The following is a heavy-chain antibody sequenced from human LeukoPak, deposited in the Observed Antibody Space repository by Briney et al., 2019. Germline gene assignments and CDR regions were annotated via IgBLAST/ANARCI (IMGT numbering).Heavy chain of an antibody. J-gene: IGHJ4*02. D-gene: IGHD3-16*02. CDR3: ARDPYDYVWGSYRYRPGPFDY. CDR1: GFTFSNFA. CDR2: ISGGGITT. Sequence: PGGSLRLSCAASGFTFSNFAMSWVRQAPGKGLEWVSVISGGGITTYYADSVKGRFTISRDNSKNTLYLQMNSLRAEDTAVYYCARDPYDYVWGSYRYRPGPFDYWGQGTLVTVSS. V-gene: IGHV3-23*01.